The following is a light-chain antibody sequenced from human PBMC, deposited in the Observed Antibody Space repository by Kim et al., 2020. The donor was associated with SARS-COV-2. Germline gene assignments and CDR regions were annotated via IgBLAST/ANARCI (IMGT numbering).Light chain of an antibody. CDR3: QQYVGSPLT. J-gene: IGKJ4*01. CDR1: LSVNTIF. CDR2: STT. V-gene: IGKV3-20*01. Sequence: SPGDTVPLSCTASLSVNTIFLAWYQQKASQAPRLLIYSTTSRATGIPDRFSGSGSETDFTLTISTLEPEDFAVYYCQQYVGSPLTFGGGTKVDIK.